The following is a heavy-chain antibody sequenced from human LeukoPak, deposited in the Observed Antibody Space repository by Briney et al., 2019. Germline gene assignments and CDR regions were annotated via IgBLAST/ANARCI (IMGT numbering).Heavy chain of an antibody. CDR1: GGSISSSSYY. Sequence: SETLSLTCTVSGGSISSSSYYWGWIRQPPGKGLVWIASISYSGSTYYNPSLKSRVSISLDTSKNQFSLKLSSVTAADTAVYYCARSSAHYYDSPFDYWGQGTLVTVSS. D-gene: IGHD3-22*01. V-gene: IGHV4-39*07. J-gene: IGHJ4*02. CDR2: ISYSGST. CDR3: ARSSAHYYDSPFDY.